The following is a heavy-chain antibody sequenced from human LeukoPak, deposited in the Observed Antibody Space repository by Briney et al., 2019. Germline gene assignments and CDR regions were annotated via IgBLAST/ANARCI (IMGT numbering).Heavy chain of an antibody. CDR1: GFTFSSYG. CDR3: ARGTIFAMVYFDY. Sequence: GGSLRLSCAASGFTFSSYGMHWVRQAPGKGLVWVSRSSSDGSSTSYADSVKSRFTISRDNAKNTLYLQMKSLRAEAEAVYYCARGTIFAMVYFDYWGQGTLVTVSS. D-gene: IGHD3-3*01. CDR2: SSSDGSST. V-gene: IGHV3-74*01. J-gene: IGHJ4*02.